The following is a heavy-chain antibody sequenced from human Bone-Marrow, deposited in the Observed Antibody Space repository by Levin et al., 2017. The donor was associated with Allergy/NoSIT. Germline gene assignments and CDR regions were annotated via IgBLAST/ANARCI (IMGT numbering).Heavy chain of an antibody. CDR2: FHYTGST. Sequence: RSQTLSLTCTVSGGSITSSYWSWIRQPPGKGLEWIGYFHYTGSTNYNPALKSRVTMSGDTSKNQFSLKLSSVTAADTAVYYCASTLTDFFSYWFDPWGRGTLVTVSS. CDR3: ASTLTDFFSYWFDP. J-gene: IGHJ5*02. V-gene: IGHV4-59*08. CDR1: GGSITSSY.